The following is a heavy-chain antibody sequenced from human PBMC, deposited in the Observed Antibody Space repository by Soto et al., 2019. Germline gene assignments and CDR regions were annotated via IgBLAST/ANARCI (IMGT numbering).Heavy chain of an antibody. D-gene: IGHD3-22*01. V-gene: IGHV4-34*01. CDR1: GGSFSGYY. CDR3: ARDSPPSLYYDSSGYGRTSYYGMDV. Sequence: SETLSLTCAVYGGSFSGYYWSWIRQPPGKGLEWIGEINHSGSTNYNPSLKSRVTISVDTSKNQFSLKLSSVTAADTAVYYCARDSPPSLYYDSSGYGRTSYYGMDVWGQGTTVTVSS. J-gene: IGHJ6*02. CDR2: INHSGST.